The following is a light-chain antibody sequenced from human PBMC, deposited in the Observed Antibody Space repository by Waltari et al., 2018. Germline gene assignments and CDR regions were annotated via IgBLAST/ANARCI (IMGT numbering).Light chain of an antibody. J-gene: IGLJ1*01. CDR1: SSAVGGYNY. CDR2: DVN. Sequence: QSALTQPASVSGSPGQPITLSCTGTSSAVGGYNYFSWYQQHPGKAPKLMIYDVNKRPSGVSNRFSGSKSGNTASLTISGLQAEDEADYYCCSYSSSSTLYVFGTGTKVTVL. CDR3: CSYSSSSTLYV. V-gene: IGLV2-14*01.